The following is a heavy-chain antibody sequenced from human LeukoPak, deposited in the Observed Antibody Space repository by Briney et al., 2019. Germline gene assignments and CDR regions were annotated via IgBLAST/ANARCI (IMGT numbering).Heavy chain of an antibody. V-gene: IGHV3-13*01. J-gene: IGHJ6*02. CDR2: IGTAGDT. CDR3: ARGSSSWYYYYGMDV. CDR1: GFTFSSYD. Sequence: GGSLRLSCAASGFTFSSYDMHWVRQATGKGLERVSAIGTAGDTYYPGSVKGRFTISRENAKNSLYLQMNSLRARDTAVYYCARGSSSWYYYYGMDVWGQGTTVTVSS. D-gene: IGHD6-13*01.